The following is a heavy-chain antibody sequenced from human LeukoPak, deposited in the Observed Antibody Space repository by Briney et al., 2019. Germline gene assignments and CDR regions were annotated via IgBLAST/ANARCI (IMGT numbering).Heavy chain of an antibody. J-gene: IGHJ4*02. Sequence: SETLSLTCTVSGASISSYYWSWIRQPAGKGLEWIGHIHSSGGTNYNPSLKSRVTMSVDTSKNQLSLKLSSVTAADTAVYYCAREYYDFWSGYYFDYWGQGTLVTVSS. CDR2: IHSSGGT. D-gene: IGHD3-3*01. V-gene: IGHV4-4*07. CDR1: GASISSYY. CDR3: AREYYDFWSGYYFDY.